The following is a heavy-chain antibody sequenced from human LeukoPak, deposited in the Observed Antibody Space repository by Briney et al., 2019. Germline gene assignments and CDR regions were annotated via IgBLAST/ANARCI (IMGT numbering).Heavy chain of an antibody. V-gene: IGHV3-11*04. J-gene: IGHJ4*02. D-gene: IGHD3-22*01. CDR3: ARVLAGGYDSSGYSLGY. CDR1: GFTFSDYY. CDR2: ISSSGSTI. Sequence: GGFLRLSCAASGFTFSDYYMSWIRQAPGKGLEWVSYISSSGSTIYYADSVKGRFTISRDNAKNSLYLQMNSLRAEDTAVYYCARVLAGGYDSSGYSLGYWGQGTLVTVSS.